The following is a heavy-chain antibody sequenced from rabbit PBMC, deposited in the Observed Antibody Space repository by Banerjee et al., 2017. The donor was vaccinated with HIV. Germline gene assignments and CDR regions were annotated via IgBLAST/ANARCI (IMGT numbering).Heavy chain of an antibody. D-gene: IGHD8-1*01. CDR3: ARDDKSSYYTIFDL. CDR1: GFDFSSNA. Sequence: QEQLVESGGGLVKPEGSLTLTCKASGFDFSSNAMCWVRQAPGKGLEWIACIYAGSSDNTYYASWAKGRFTISRTSSTTVTLQMTSLTAADTATYFCARDDKSSYYTIFDLWGPGTLVTVS. V-gene: IGHV1S45*01. CDR2: IYAGSSDNT. J-gene: IGHJ4*01.